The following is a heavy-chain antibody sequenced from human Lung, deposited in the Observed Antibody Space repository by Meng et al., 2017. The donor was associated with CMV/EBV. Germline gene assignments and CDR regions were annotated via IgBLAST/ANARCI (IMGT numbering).Heavy chain of an antibody. CDR1: GFTFSSYS. CDR3: ARVYCSRGSCSFDY. CDR2: ISSNSKYI. D-gene: IGHD2-15*01. J-gene: IGHJ4*02. V-gene: IGHV3-21*01. Sequence: SCAASGFTFSSYSVNWVRQAPGKGLEWVSSISSNSKYIFYADSVKGRFTISRDNAKNALHLQMNSLRDEDTALYYCARVYCSRGSCSFDYWGQGTXVTGAS.